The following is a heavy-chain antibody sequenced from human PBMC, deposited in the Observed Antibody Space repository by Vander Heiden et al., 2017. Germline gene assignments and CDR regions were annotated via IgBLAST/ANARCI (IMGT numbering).Heavy chain of an antibody. CDR2: IYYSGST. J-gene: IGHJ6*02. CDR1: GGPISSYY. Sequence: QVQLQESGPGLVKPSETLSLTCTVSGGPISSYYWSWIRQPPGKGLEWIEYIYYSGSTNYNPSLKSRVTISVDTSKNQFSLKLSSVTAADTAVYYCARHGCSSTSCYYSYYGMDVWGQGTTVTVSS. V-gene: IGHV4-59*08. D-gene: IGHD2-2*01. CDR3: ARHGCSSTSCYYSYYGMDV.